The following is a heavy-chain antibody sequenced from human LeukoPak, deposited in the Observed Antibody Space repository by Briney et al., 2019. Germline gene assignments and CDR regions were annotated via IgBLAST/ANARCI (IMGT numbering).Heavy chain of an antibody. CDR3: ARYCSSTSCYMGDDAFDI. V-gene: IGHV1-8*03. CDR2: MNPNSGNT. D-gene: IGHD2-2*02. J-gene: IGHJ3*02. Sequence: GASVKVSCKASGYTFTSYDINWVRRATGQGLEWMGWMNPNSGNTGYAQKFQGRVTTTRNTSISTAYMELSSLRSEDTAVYYCARYCSSTSCYMGDDAFDIWGQGTMVTVSS. CDR1: GYTFTSYD.